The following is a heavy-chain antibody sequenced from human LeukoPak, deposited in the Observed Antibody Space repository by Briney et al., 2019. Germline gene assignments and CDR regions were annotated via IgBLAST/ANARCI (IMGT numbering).Heavy chain of an antibody. CDR1: GFTFSDHY. Sequence: GGSLRLSCAASGFTFSDHYMDWVRQAPGKGLEWVGRTRNKANSYTTEYAASVKGRFTISRDDSKNSLYLQMNSLKTEDTAVYYCAGGYDSSGYYLDDYYYYGMNVWGQGTTVTVSS. CDR3: AGGYDSSGYYLDDYYYYGMNV. V-gene: IGHV3-72*01. CDR2: TRNKANSYTT. J-gene: IGHJ6*02. D-gene: IGHD3-22*01.